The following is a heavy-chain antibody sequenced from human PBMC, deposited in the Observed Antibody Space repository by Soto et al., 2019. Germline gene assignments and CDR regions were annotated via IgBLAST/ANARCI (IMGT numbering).Heavy chain of an antibody. Sequence: SETLSLTCTVSGGSISSYYWSWIRQPPGKGLEWIGYIYYSGSTNYNPSLKSRVTISVDTSKNQFSLKLSSVTAADTAVYYCARLLYYYDSSGYYPLYAFDIWGQGTMVTVSS. J-gene: IGHJ3*02. V-gene: IGHV4-59*08. CDR1: GGSISSYY. D-gene: IGHD3-22*01. CDR3: ARLLYYYDSSGYYPLYAFDI. CDR2: IYYSGST.